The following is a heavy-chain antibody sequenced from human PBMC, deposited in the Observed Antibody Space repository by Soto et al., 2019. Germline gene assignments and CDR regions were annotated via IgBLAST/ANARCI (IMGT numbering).Heavy chain of an antibody. D-gene: IGHD3-3*01. CDR2: ISWNSGSI. CDR1: GFTFDDYV. Sequence: GGSLRLSCAASGFTFDDYVMHWVRQAPGKGLEWVSGISWNSGSIAYADSVKGRFTISRDNAKNSLYLQMNSLRAEDTALYYCAKDSRYEFWSGSLFDAWGQGTLVTVSS. CDR3: AKDSRYEFWSGSLFDA. V-gene: IGHV3-9*01. J-gene: IGHJ5*02.